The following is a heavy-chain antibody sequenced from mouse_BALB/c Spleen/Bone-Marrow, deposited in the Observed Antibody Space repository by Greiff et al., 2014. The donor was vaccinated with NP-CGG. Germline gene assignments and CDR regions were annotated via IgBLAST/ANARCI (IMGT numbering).Heavy chain of an antibody. J-gene: IGHJ2*01. V-gene: IGHV1S34*01. D-gene: IGHD2-2*01. CDR2: ISCYNGAT. Sequence: LVKTGASVKISCKASGYSFTGYYMHWVKQSHGKSLEWIGYISCYNGATSYNQNVKVKATFTVDRASSTAYMQFNSLTSEVSAVYYYESACEAYGYDGGYYFDYWGQGTTLTVSS. CDR3: ESACEAYGYDGGYYFDY. CDR1: GYSFTGYY.